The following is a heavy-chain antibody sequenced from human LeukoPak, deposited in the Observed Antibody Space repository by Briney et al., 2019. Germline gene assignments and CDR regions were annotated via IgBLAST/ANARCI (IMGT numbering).Heavy chain of an antibody. CDR1: GYSFTSYW. D-gene: IGHD3-22*01. CDR2: IYPGDSDT. V-gene: IGHV5-51*01. J-gene: IGHJ4*02. Sequence: GESLKISCKGSGYSFTSYWIGWVRQMPGKGLEWMGIIYPGDSDTRYSPSFQGQVTISADKSISTAYLQWSSLKASDTAMYYCARQYYDSSGYYSVADYWGQGTLVTVSS. CDR3: ARQYYDSSGYYSVADY.